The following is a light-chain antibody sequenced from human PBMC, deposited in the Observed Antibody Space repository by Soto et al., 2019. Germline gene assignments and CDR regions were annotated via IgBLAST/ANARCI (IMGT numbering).Light chain of an antibody. CDR2: EVN. Sequence: QSALTQPASVSASPGQSITISCTGTSGDVGASNYVSWYQQHPGKAPKLIIYEVNNRPSGVSNRFSGSKSGSTASLTISGLQAEDEADYYCSSYTSSSTLAYVFGTGTKLTVL. V-gene: IGLV2-14*01. CDR1: SGDVGASNY. J-gene: IGLJ1*01. CDR3: SSYTSSSTLAYV.